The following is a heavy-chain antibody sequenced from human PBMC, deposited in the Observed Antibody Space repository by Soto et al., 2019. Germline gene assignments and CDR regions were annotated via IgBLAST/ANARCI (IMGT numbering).Heavy chain of an antibody. CDR1: GFSFGDSY. D-gene: IGHD2-21*01. V-gene: IGHV3-11*06. J-gene: IGHJ4*02. CDR3: AKTIVAASGYYFDH. Sequence: QVQLVESGGGLVKPGGSLRLACAASGFSFGDSYMSWVRQAPGKGLEWLSYISGGSSYTNYADSVKGLFTISRDNAKRSLYLEMNSLRADDTAVYYCAKTIVAASGYYFDHCGQGNLVTVSS. CDR2: ISGGSSYT.